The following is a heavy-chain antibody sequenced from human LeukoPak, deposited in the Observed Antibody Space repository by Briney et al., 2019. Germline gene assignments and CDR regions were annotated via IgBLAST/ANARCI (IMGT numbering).Heavy chain of an antibody. Sequence: GGSLRLSCAASGFTFSGYWMYWVRQAPGKGLVWVSRINSDGGSTSHADSVKGRFTISRDNAKNTLYLQMNSLRAEDTAVYYCAKPSGSYYYYFDYWGQGTLVTVSS. D-gene: IGHD1-26*01. CDR1: GFTFSGYW. CDR2: INSDGGST. CDR3: AKPSGSYYYYFDY. V-gene: IGHV3-74*01. J-gene: IGHJ4*02.